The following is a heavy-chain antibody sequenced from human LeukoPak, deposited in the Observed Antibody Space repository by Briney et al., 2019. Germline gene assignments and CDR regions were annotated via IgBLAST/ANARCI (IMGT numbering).Heavy chain of an antibody. CDR1: GFTFSSYW. CDR3: ARMNYDILTGYYGFTNYYFDY. CDR2: INSDGSST. J-gene: IGHJ4*02. Sequence: GGSLRLSCAASGFTFSSYWMHWVRQAPGKGLVWVSRINSDGSSTSYADSVKGRFTISRDNAKNTLYLQMNSLRAEDTAVYYCARMNYDILTGYYGFTNYYFDYWGQGTLVTVSS. D-gene: IGHD3-9*01. V-gene: IGHV3-74*01.